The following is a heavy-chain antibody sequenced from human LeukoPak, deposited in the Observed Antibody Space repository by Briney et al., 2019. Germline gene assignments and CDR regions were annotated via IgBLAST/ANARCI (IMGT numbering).Heavy chain of an antibody. CDR2: IYSGGST. CDR1: GFTVSSNY. Sequence: GRPLRLSCAASGFTVSSNYMSWVRQAPGKGLEWVSVIYSGGSTYYADSVKGRFTISRDNSKNTLYLQMNSLRAEDTAVYYCAREDDYGGNFDYWGQGTLVTVPS. J-gene: IGHJ4*02. CDR3: AREDDYGGNFDY. D-gene: IGHD4-23*01. V-gene: IGHV3-66*02.